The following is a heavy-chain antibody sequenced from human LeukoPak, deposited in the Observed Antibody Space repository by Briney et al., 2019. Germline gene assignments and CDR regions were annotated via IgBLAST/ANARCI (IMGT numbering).Heavy chain of an antibody. CDR3: ARDRESESDSEGDY. V-gene: IGHV3-7*01. Sequence: PGGSLRLSCSASGFTFSRFWMSWVRQAPGKGLEYVALIKQGGSEIYHMDSVKGRFTISRDDATNSLYLQMNGLRVEDTALYYCARDRESESDSEGDYWGQRTLVTLSS. CDR2: IKQGGSEI. CDR1: GFTFSRFW. J-gene: IGHJ4*02. D-gene: IGHD4-11*01.